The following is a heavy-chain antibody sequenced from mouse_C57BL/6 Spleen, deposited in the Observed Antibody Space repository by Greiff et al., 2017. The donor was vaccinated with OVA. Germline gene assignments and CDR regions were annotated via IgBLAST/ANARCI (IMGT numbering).Heavy chain of an antibody. CDR2: IHPNSGST. V-gene: IGHV1-64*01. D-gene: IGHD1-1*01. Sequence: QVQLQQPGAELVKPGASVKLSCKASGYTFTSYWMHWVKQRPGQGLEWIGMIHPNSGSTNYNEKFKSKATLTVDNSSSTAYMQLSSLTSEDSAVYYCARGNYYGSSDDYDMDYWGQGTSVTVSS. J-gene: IGHJ4*01. CDR1: GYTFTSYW. CDR3: ARGNYYGSSDDYDMDY.